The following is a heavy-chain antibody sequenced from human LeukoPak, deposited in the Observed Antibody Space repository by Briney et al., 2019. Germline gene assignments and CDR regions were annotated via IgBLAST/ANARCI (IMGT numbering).Heavy chain of an antibody. D-gene: IGHD5-18*01. J-gene: IGHJ4*02. CDR2: INPNSGGT. CDR1: GYTFTGYY. V-gene: IGHV1-2*04. CDR3: ARTVDTAMVHFDY. Sequence: ASAKVSCKASGYTFTGYYMHWVRQAPGQGLEWMGWINPNSGGTNYAQKFQGWVTMTRDTSISTAYMELSRLRSDDTAVYYCARTVDTAMVHFDYWGQGTLVTVSS.